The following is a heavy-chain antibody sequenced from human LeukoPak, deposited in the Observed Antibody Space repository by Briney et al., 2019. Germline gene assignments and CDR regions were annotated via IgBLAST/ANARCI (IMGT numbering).Heavy chain of an antibody. J-gene: IGHJ5*02. Sequence: SFSTYWMSWVRQAPGKGLEWIGSTYYSGTTHYNPSLESRVTISVDTSKSQFSLKLASVTAADTAIYYCAKGAGGFSYYNWFDPWGQGTLVTVSS. V-gene: IGHV4-39*07. D-gene: IGHD5-18*01. CDR3: AKGAGGFSYYNWFDP. CDR1: SFSTYW. CDR2: TYYSGTT.